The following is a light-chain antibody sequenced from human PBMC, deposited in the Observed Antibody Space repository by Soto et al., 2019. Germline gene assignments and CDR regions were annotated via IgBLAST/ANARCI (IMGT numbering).Light chain of an antibody. CDR2: DAS. CDR1: QSVSSY. J-gene: IGKJ3*01. V-gene: IGKV3-11*01. Sequence: EIVLTQSPATLSLSPGERATLSCRASQSVSSYLAWYQQKPGQAPRLLIYDASNRATGIPARFSGSGSGTDFTLTISSLEPEDFAVYYCQQRSSWPPFTFGSGTNVDIK. CDR3: QQRSSWPPFT.